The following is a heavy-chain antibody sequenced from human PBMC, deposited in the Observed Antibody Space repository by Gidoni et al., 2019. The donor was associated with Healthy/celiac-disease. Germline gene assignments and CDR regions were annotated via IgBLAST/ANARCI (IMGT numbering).Heavy chain of an antibody. Sequence: EVQLLESGGGLVQPGGSLRLSCAASGFTVSSYAMSWVRQAPGKGLEWVSAISGSGGSTYYADSVKGRFTISRDNSKNTLYLQMNSLRAEDTAVYYCAKGYCSGGSCYLYYYYGMDVWGQGTTVTVSS. J-gene: IGHJ6*02. CDR3: AKGYCSGGSCYLYYYYGMDV. V-gene: IGHV3-23*01. CDR2: ISGSGGST. CDR1: GFTVSSYA. D-gene: IGHD2-15*01.